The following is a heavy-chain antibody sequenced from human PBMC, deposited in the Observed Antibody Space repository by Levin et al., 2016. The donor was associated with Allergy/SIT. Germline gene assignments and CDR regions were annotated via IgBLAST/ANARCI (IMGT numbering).Heavy chain of an antibody. CDR3: VKDQRGWILDY. V-gene: IGHV3-30*02. J-gene: IGHJ4*02. Sequence: WIRQPPGKGLEWVAFIRHDGSYNYNADSVKGRFTASRDNSKNTLYLQMNSLRLEDTAVYYCVKDQRGWILDYWGQGTLVTVSS. CDR2: IRHDGSYN. D-gene: IGHD5-12*01.